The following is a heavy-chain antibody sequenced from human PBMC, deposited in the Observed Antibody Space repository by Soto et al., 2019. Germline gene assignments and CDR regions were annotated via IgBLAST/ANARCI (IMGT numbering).Heavy chain of an antibody. D-gene: IGHD6-13*01. J-gene: IGHJ6*02. CDR3: ATALIAAAGTSRGHGMDV. CDR2: INPSGGST. V-gene: IGHV1-46*01. Sequence: ASVKVSCKASGYTFTSYYMHWVRQAPGQGLEWMGIINPSGGSTSYAQKFQGRVTMTRDTSTSTVYMELSSLRSEDTAVYYCATALIAAAGTSRGHGMDVCGQGTTVTVSS. CDR1: GYTFTSYY.